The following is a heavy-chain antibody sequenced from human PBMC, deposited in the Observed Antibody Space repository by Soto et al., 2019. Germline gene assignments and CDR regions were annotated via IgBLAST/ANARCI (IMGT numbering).Heavy chain of an antibody. D-gene: IGHD2-2*01. V-gene: IGHV1-69*12. CDR3: ADISLGYCITTTCPPDY. J-gene: IGHJ4*02. Sequence: QVQLVQSGAEVKKPGSSVKVSCKVSGGSLKNYAISWVRQARGQGLEGMGGIIPAFGRISYAEKFQGRVTIIADESTGTVYLDLRSLRSEDTAVYYCADISLGYCITTTCPPDYWGQGTLVTVSS. CDR2: IIPAFGRI. CDR1: GGSLKNYA.